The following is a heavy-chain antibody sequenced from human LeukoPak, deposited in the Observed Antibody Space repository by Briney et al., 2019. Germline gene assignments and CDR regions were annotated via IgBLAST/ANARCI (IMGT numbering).Heavy chain of an antibody. CDR1: GYTYTTYG. Sequence: ASVKVSCKASGYTYTTYGITWVRQAPGQGLEWMGWISAYNGNTNYAQKFQGRLTITTDTTTRTAYMELRSLRSDDTAVYYCARQAACSSIRCPIDYWGQGTLVTVSS. D-gene: IGHD2-2*01. J-gene: IGHJ4*02. V-gene: IGHV1-18*01. CDR3: ARQAACSSIRCPIDY. CDR2: ISAYNGNT.